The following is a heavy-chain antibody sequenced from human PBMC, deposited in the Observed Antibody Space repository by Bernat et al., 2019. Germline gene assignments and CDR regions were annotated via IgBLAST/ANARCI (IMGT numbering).Heavy chain of an antibody. D-gene: IGHD2-8*02. V-gene: IGHV3-15*01. CDR2: IKSKTDGGTT. CDR3: TTDPLGYCTGVVCSLFDY. J-gene: IGHJ4*02. CDR1: GFTFSNAW. Sequence: EVQLVESGGGLVKPGGSLRLSCAASGFTFSNAWMSWVRQAPGKGLEWVGRIKSKTDGGTTDYAAPVKGRFTISRDDSKNTLYLQMNSLKTEDTAVYYCTTDPLGYCTGVVCSLFDYWGPRPLVTVTS.